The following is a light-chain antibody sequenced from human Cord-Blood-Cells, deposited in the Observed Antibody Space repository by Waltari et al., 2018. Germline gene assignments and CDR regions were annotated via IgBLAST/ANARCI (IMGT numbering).Light chain of an antibody. Sequence: EIVLTQSPATLSLSPGERATLSCRASQSVSSYLAWYQQKPGQAPRLLIYDASNRATGIPARFSGSGSGTDFTLTISSLEPEDFAVYYCQQRSNWWTFGQGTKGNQT. CDR1: QSVSSY. CDR3: QQRSNWWT. CDR2: DAS. V-gene: IGKV3-11*01. J-gene: IGKJ1*01.